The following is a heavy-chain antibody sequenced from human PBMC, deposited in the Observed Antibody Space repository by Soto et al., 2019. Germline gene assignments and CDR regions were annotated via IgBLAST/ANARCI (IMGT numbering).Heavy chain of an antibody. CDR2: ISSSSTI. J-gene: IGHJ4*02. CDR3: ARRITMVRGVPKGYYFDY. CDR1: GFTFSSYS. D-gene: IGHD3-10*01. V-gene: IGHV3-48*01. Sequence: LSLTCAASGFTFSSYSMNWVRQAPGKGLEWVSYISSSSTIYYADSVKGRFTISRDNAKNSLYLQMNSLRAEDTAVYYCARRITMVRGVPKGYYFDYWGQGTLVTVSS.